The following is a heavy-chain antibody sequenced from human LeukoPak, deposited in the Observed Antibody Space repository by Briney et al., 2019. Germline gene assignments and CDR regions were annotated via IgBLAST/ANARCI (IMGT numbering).Heavy chain of an antibody. J-gene: IGHJ4*02. V-gene: IGHV3-9*01. CDR3: AKDVDSSWYRDYFDY. Sequence: GGSLSLSCAASGFTFDDYAMRWVRQAPGKGLEWVAGISWNSGNIGYADSMKGRFTISRDNAKNSLYLEIDSLRPEDTALYYCAKDVDSSWYRDYFDYWGQGTLVTVS. CDR2: ISWNSGNI. D-gene: IGHD6-13*01. CDR1: GFTFDDYA.